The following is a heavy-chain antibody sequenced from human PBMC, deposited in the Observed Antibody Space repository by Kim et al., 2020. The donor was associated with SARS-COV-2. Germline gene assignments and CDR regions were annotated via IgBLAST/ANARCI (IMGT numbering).Heavy chain of an antibody. Sequence: GGSLRLSCTSSGFTFSNYWMHWVRQAPGKGLEWVANIKKDGSEIKYVDSVKGRFTISRDNAKNSLFLQMNSLRVEDTAVYYCVRGGPFGSDWGQRTLVTVSS. V-gene: IGHV3-7*01. J-gene: IGHJ4*02. CDR3: VRGGPFGSD. CDR1: GFTFSNYW. D-gene: IGHD3-16*01. CDR2: IKKDGSEI.